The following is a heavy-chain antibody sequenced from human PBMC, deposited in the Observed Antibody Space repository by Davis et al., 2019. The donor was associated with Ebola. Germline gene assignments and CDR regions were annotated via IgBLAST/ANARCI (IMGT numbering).Heavy chain of an antibody. CDR3: ARVNVEVPTVPLDY. Sequence: GSLRLSCAVYGGSFSGYYWTWIRQPPGKGLEWIGEINDRGSINYNPSLKSRVTMPVDTSKNQFSLKLGSVTAADTAVYYCARVNVEVPTVPLDYWGQGVLVTVSS. CDR1: GGSFSGYY. V-gene: IGHV4-34*01. J-gene: IGHJ4*02. D-gene: IGHD2-21*01. CDR2: INDRGSI.